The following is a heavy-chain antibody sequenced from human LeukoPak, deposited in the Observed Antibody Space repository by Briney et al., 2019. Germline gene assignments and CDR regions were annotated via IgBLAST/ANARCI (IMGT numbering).Heavy chain of an antibody. D-gene: IGHD2-15*01. CDR3: ARAVGVADHFDY. V-gene: IGHV5-10-1*01. CDR1: GYSFTSYW. Sequence: GESLKISCKGSGYSFTSYWISWVRQMPGKGLEWMGRIDPSDSYTNYSPSFQGHVTISADKSISTACLQWSSLKASDTAMYYCARAVGVADHFDYWGQGTLVTVSS. CDR2: IDPSDSYT. J-gene: IGHJ4*02.